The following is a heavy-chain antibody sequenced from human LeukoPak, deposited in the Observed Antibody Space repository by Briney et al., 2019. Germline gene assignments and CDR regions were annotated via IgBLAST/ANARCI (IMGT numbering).Heavy chain of an antibody. CDR1: RYTFTRYD. CDR2: MNPNSGNT. D-gene: IGHD5-12*01. J-gene: IGHJ4*02. V-gene: IGHV1-8*01. Sequence: ASVRVSCKASRYTFTRYDINSVRPATGQGLEWMGWMNPNSGNTGYAQKFQGRVTMTRNTSINTAYMELSSLTSEDTAVYYCARVEFNGGYSHVYWGQGTLVTVSS. CDR3: ARVEFNGGYSHVY.